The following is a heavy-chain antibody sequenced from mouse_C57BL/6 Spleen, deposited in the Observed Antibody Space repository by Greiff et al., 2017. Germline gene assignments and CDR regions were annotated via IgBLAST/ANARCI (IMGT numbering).Heavy chain of an antibody. J-gene: IGHJ2*01. CDR2: IYPGNGDT. V-gene: IGHV1-80*01. CDR1: GYAFSSYW. D-gene: IGHD1-1*01. Sequence: VQLQQSGAELVKPGASVKISCKASGYAFSSYWMHWVKQRPGKGLEWIGQIYPGNGDTNYNGKFKGKATLTADKSSSTAYMQLSSLTAEDSAVYYCARSVTTVDGDFDCWGKGTTVTVSS. CDR3: ARSVTTVDGDFDC.